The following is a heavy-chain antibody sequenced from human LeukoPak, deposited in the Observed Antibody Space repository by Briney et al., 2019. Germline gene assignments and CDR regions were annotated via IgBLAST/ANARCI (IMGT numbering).Heavy chain of an antibody. J-gene: IGHJ4*02. D-gene: IGHD3-22*01. CDR2: VSSSGDRT. V-gene: IGHV3-23*01. CDR3: AKDRPNYHESNGHYYRRDGDY. CDR1: GFTFSSYA. Sequence: GGSLRLSCAASGFTFSSYAMSWVRQAPGKGLEWVSSVSSSGDRTFYADSVKDRFPISRDNSKNTLYLQMSRLRAEDTAVYYCAKDRPNYHESNGHYYRRDGDYWGQGTLVTVSS.